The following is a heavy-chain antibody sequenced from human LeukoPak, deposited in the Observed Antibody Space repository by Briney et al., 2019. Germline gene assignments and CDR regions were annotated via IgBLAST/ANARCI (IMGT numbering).Heavy chain of an antibody. Sequence: QVQLQESGPGLVKPSETLSLTCTVSGGSIISYYWSWIRQPPGKGLEWIGYIYYSGSTTYNPSLRSRVTISVDTSKNQFSLKLTSVTAADTAVYYCARGSTGPFDYWGQGTLVTVSS. V-gene: IGHV4-59*01. D-gene: IGHD2-2*01. CDR2: IYYSGST. CDR1: GGSIISYY. CDR3: ARGSTGPFDY. J-gene: IGHJ4*02.